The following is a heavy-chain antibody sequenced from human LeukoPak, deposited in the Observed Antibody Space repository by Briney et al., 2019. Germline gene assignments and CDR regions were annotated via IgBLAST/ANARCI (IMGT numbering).Heavy chain of an antibody. Sequence: GSLRLSCAASGFPFDDYGMLWVRQAPGKGLEWVSFISWHGETTYYSDSVKGRFTISRDNAKNSLYLQMNSLRAEDTAVYYCARVVRGVIISPASDAFDIWGQGTMVTVSS. CDR3: ARVVRGVIISPASDAFDI. D-gene: IGHD3-10*01. CDR2: ISWHGETT. V-gene: IGHV3-43D*03. J-gene: IGHJ3*02. CDR1: GFPFDDYG.